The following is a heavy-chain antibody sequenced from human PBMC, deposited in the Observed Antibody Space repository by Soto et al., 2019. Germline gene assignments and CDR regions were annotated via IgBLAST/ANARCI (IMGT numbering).Heavy chain of an antibody. D-gene: IGHD5-18*01. CDR1: GYTLTELF. V-gene: IGHV1-24*01. CDR3: ARNLTAMVHPQGRYYSYGMDV. CDR2: VDHEDSET. J-gene: IGHJ6*02. Sequence: ASVNVSCKVSGYTLTELFMHWVRQAPGKGLEWMGGVDHEDSETIYAQKFQGRVTMTEDTTTDTAYMELSSLRSDDTAVYYCARNLTAMVHPQGRYYSYGMDVWGQGTTVTVSS.